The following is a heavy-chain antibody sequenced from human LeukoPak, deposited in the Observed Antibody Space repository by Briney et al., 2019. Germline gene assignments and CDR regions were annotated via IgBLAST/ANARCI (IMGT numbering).Heavy chain of an antibody. Sequence: SETLSLTCTVSGYSISSGYYWGWIRQPPGKGLEWIGSIYHSGSTFYNPSLRSRVTMSADTSKNQFSLKLSSVTAADTAVYYCARTSSSGLVGGYYFDYWGQGTLVTVSS. V-gene: IGHV4-38-2*02. J-gene: IGHJ4*02. CDR2: IYHSGST. CDR3: ARTSSSGLVGGYYFDY. CDR1: GYSISSGYY. D-gene: IGHD6-19*01.